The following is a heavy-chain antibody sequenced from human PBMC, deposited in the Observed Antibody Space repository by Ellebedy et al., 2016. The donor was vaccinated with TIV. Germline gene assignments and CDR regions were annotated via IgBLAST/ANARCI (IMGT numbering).Heavy chain of an antibody. D-gene: IGHD4-17*01. J-gene: IGHJ5*02. CDR2: IYWDDRK. CDR1: GFSLATSGVG. Sequence: SGPTLVKPTQTLTLTRTFSGFSLATSGVGVGWIRQPPGKALEWLALIYWDDRKYCRPSLKSRLTIAKDTSKNQVVLTMTNMDPVDTATYYCARRLYGDFANWFDPWGQGTLVTVSS. CDR3: ARRLYGDFANWFDP. V-gene: IGHV2-5*02.